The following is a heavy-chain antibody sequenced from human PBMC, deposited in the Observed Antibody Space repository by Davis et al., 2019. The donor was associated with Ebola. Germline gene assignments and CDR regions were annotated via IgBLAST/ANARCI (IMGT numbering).Heavy chain of an antibody. Sequence: PSETLSLTCTVSGGSISSHYWSWIRQPPGKGLEWIGYIYYSGSTNYNPSLKSRVTISVDTSKNQFSLKLSSVTAADTAVYYCARADSLTAGIFDYWGQGTLVTVSS. CDR1: GGSISSHY. J-gene: IGHJ4*02. CDR3: ARADSLTAGIFDY. V-gene: IGHV4-59*11. D-gene: IGHD1-20*01. CDR2: IYYSGST.